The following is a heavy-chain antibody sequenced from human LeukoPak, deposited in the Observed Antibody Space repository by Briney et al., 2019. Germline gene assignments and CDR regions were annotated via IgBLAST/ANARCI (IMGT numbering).Heavy chain of an antibody. CDR2: ISSRGTYI. CDR3: ARGQGYCISSQCSLGYYMDV. CDR1: GFTFSNYG. J-gene: IGHJ6*03. D-gene: IGHD2-2*01. V-gene: IGHV3-21*01. Sequence: GGSLRLSCAAFGFTFSNYGMNWVRQAPGKGLEWVSRISSRGTYIDYTDSVKGQFTISRDNAQSSLYLQMDSLRAEGPALCCCARGQGYCISSQCSLGYYMDVWGGGTTVTVFS.